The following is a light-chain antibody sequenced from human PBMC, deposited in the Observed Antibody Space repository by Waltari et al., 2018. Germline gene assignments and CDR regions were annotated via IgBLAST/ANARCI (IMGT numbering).Light chain of an antibody. CDR2: WAS. V-gene: IGKV4-1*01. CDR3: QQCYDVPIT. J-gene: IGKJ5*01. CDR1: QSVLNSSDNKNY. Sequence: DIVMTQSPDSLAVSLGERATINCKSSQSVLNSSDNKNYLVWSQQKPGQPPKGIIYWASTRESGVPDRFSGSGSGTYFTLTISSLQAEDVAVYYCQQCYDVPITFGQGTRLEIK.